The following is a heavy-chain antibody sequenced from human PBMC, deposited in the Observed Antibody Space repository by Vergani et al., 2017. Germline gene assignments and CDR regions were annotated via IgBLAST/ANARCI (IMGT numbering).Heavy chain of an antibody. J-gene: IGHJ4*02. D-gene: IGHD3-16*02. V-gene: IGHV4-61*02. CDR2: IYHSGST. CDR3: AREVRLSQPMGVD. CDR1: GGSISSGSYY. Sequence: QVQLQESGPGLVKPSQTLSLTCTVSGGSISSGSYYWSWIRQPAGKGLEWIGSIYHSGSTYYNPSLKSRVTISVDTSKNQFSLKLSSVTAADTAVYYCAREVRLSQPMGVDWGQGTLVTVSS.